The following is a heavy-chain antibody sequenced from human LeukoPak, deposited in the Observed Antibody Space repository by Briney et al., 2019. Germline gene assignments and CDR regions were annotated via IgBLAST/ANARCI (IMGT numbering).Heavy chain of an antibody. CDR1: GGSFSGYY. Sequence: SETLSLTCAVYGGSFSGYYWSWIRQPPGKGLEWIGEINHSGSTNYNPSLKSRVTISVDTSKNQFSLKLSSVTAADTAVYYCAREAHSSSWYGFDPWGQGTLVTVPS. J-gene: IGHJ5*02. V-gene: IGHV4-34*01. D-gene: IGHD6-13*01. CDR2: INHSGST. CDR3: AREAHSSSWYGFDP.